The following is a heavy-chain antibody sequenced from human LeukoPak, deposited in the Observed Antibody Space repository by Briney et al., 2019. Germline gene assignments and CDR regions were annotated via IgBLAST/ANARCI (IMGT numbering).Heavy chain of an antibody. V-gene: IGHV3-23*01. CDR3: AKDRLATSDDY. D-gene: IGHD1-26*01. CDR2: ISGSGGST. Sequence: GGSLRLSCAASGFSFRSYAMSWVRQAPGKGLEWVSAISGSGGSTNYADSVKGRFTISRDNSKRTLYLQMNSLRAEDTAVYYCAKDRLATSDDYWGQGTLVTVSS. CDR1: GFSFRSYA. J-gene: IGHJ4*02.